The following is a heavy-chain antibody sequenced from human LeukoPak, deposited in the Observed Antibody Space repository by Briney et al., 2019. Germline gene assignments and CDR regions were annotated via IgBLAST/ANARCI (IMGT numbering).Heavy chain of an antibody. CDR3: ARSDGYGLVGI. Sequence: GGSLRLSCAASGFTFSSYAMSWVRQAPGKGLEWVSAISGSGGSTYYADSVKGRFTISRDNSKNTLYLQMNSLRAEDTAVYYCARSDGYGLVGIWGQGKMVTVSS. CDR1: GFTFSSYA. J-gene: IGHJ3*02. V-gene: IGHV3-23*01. D-gene: IGHD3-10*01. CDR2: ISGSGGST.